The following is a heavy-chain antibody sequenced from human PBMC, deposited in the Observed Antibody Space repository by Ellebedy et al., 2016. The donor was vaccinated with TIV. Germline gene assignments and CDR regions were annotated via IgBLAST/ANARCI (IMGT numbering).Heavy chain of an antibody. CDR3: AGDRVLRGGDPYSFYAMDV. CDR1: GGSISNHY. V-gene: IGHV4-59*11. J-gene: IGHJ6*02. CDR2: VFHSGST. D-gene: IGHD2-21*02. Sequence: GSLRLSCNVSGGSISNHYWSWIRLPPGKGLEWIGYVFHSGSTNYNPSLTSRVTMSVDTSKNQFSLRLTSVTAADTAVYYCAGDRVLRGGDPYSFYAMDVWGQGTTVTVSS.